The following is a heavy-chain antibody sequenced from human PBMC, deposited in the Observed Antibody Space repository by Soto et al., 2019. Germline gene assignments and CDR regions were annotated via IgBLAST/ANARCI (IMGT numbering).Heavy chain of an antibody. V-gene: IGHV5-10-1*01. CDR2: IDPSDSQT. Sequence: LKRSCKVSGYRFSGYWITLGRQMPGTGLEWMGRIDPSDSQTYYSPSFRGHVTISAAKSITTVFLQWSSLRASDTAMYYCARRRGSTTTYDSWFDPWGKGTQVTVYS. CDR3: ARRRGSTTTYDSWFDP. CDR1: GYRFSGYW. J-gene: IGHJ5*02. D-gene: IGHD1-1*01.